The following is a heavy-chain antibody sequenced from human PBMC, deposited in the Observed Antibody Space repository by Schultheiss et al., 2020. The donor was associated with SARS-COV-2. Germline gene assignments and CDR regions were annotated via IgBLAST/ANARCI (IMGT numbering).Heavy chain of an antibody. V-gene: IGHV7-4-1*02. CDR2: INTNTGNP. J-gene: IGHJ4*02. Sequence: ASVKVSCKASGHTFTNYVINWVRQAPGQGLEWMGWINTNTGNPTYAQGFTGRFIFSLDTSVSTAYLQISSLKAEDTAVYYCARRGWQQLFDYWGQGTLVTVSS. D-gene: IGHD6-13*01. CDR1: GHTFTNYV. CDR3: ARRGWQQLFDY.